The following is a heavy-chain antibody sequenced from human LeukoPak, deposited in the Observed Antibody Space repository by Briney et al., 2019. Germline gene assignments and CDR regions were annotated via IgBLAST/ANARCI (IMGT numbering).Heavy chain of an antibody. CDR3: AKVSTGYYYVGAGQCDY. CDR2: ISGRDETT. V-gene: IGHV3-23*01. J-gene: IGHJ4*02. Sequence: PGGPLRLSCSASGFSFLFYAMAWVRQAPGKGLEWVSAISGRDETTYYADSVKGRFTISRDNSKNTLYLQLNSLRVDDSAIYYCAKVSTGYYYVGAGQCDYWGQGTLVTVSS. D-gene: IGHD3-22*01. CDR1: GFSFLFYA.